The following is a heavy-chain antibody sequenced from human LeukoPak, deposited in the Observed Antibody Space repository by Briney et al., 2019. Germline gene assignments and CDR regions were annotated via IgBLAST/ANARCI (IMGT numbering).Heavy chain of an antibody. CDR1: GASISSYY. V-gene: IGHV4-4*07. CDR2: IYASGTT. CDR3: ARDIYYEGSGYTFDY. J-gene: IGHJ4*02. Sequence: PSEILSLTCTVSGASISSYYWSWIRQPAGKGLEWLGRIYASGTTNYNPSLKSRVTMSVDTSKNQFSLNLSSVTAADTAMYYCARDIYYEGSGYTFDYWGQGTLVTVSS. D-gene: IGHD3-22*01.